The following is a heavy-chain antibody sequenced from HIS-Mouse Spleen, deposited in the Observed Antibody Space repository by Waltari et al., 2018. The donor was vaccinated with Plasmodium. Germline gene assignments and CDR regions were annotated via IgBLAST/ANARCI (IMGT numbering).Heavy chain of an antibody. CDR1: GGSISSSSYY. V-gene: IGHV4-39*01. Sequence: QLQLQESGPGLVKPSETLSLTCTVSGGSISSSSYYWGWIRQPPGKGLEWIGSIYYSGRTYSNPSLKSRVTISVDTSKNQFSLKLSSVTAADTAVYYCARRGGSYYYFDYWGQGTLVTVSS. J-gene: IGHJ4*02. D-gene: IGHD1-26*01. CDR2: IYYSGRT. CDR3: ARRGGSYYYFDY.